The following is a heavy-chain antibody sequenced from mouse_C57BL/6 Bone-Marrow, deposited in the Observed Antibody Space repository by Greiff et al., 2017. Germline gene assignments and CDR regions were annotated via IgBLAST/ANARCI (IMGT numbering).Heavy chain of an antibody. CDR3: ARTTVVAPWYIDV. J-gene: IGHJ1*03. CDR1: GFTFSSYG. V-gene: IGHV5-6*02. Sequence: DVMLVEPGGDLVKPGGSLKLSCAASGFTFSSYGMSWVRQTPDKRLEWVATISSGGSYTYYPHSVKGRFTFSRDNAKSTLYMQMSSLKSEDTAMXYCARTTVVAPWYIDVWGTGTSVTVSS. CDR2: ISSGGSYT. D-gene: IGHD1-1*01.